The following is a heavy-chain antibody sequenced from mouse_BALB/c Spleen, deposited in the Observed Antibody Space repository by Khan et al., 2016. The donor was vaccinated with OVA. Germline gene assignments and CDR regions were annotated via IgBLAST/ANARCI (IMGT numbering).Heavy chain of an antibody. J-gene: IGHJ2*01. CDR3: ARIYRSDFDY. D-gene: IGHD1-1*01. Sequence: VQLKQSGPELVKPGASVKISCKASGYSFTGYFMNWVMQSHGKSLEWIGRINPHIGETFYNQKFKGKATLTVDESSSTAQMELRSLASEDSAVYYCARIYRSDFDYWGQGTTLTVSS. CDR2: INPHIGET. V-gene: IGHV1-20*02. CDR1: GYSFTGYF.